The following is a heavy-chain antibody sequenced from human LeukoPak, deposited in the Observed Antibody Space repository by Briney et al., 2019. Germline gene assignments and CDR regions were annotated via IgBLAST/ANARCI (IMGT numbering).Heavy chain of an antibody. CDR2: ISAYNGNT. V-gene: IGHV1-18*01. J-gene: IGHJ6*02. CDR3: ARDNGIYEGIAAAGTLQGYYYYGMDV. Sequence: ASVKVSCKASGYTFTSYGISWVRQAPGQGLEWMGWISAYNGNTNYAQKLQGRVTMTTDTSTSTAYMELRSLRSDDTAVYYCARDNGIYEGIAAAGTLQGYYYYGMDVWGQGTTVTVSS. D-gene: IGHD6-13*01. CDR1: GYTFTSYG.